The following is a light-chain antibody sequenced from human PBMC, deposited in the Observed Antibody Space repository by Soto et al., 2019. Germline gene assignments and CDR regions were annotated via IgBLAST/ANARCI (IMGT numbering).Light chain of an antibody. CDR3: QQYYSTPPT. Sequence: DIVMTQSPDSLAVSLGERATINCKSSQSVLYSSNNNNYLAWYQQKPGQPPKLLIYWASTRESGLPDRFSGSGYGTDFTLTISSLQAEDVAVYYCQQYYSTPPTFGGGTKVEIK. V-gene: IGKV4-1*01. CDR2: WAS. CDR1: QSVLYSSNNNNY. J-gene: IGKJ4*01.